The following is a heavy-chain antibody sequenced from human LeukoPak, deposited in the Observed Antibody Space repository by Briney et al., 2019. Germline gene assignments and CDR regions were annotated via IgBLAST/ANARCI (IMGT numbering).Heavy chain of an antibody. Sequence: GGSLRLSCAASGFTFSTYAMSWVRQAPGKGPEWVSGISGSGDYTYYADSVKGRFTISRDNSKNTLYLQMNSLRAEDTAVYYCAKPSGIPLITNPQSWGQGTLVTVSS. D-gene: IGHD1-26*01. J-gene: IGHJ5*02. CDR2: ISGSGDYT. V-gene: IGHV3-23*01. CDR3: AKPSGIPLITNPQS. CDR1: GFTFSTYA.